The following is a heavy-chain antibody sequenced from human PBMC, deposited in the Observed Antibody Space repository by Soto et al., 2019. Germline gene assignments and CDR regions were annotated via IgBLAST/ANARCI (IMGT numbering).Heavy chain of an antibody. Sequence: QVQLVQSGAEMKKPGSSVKVSCQSSGGTFNTYAMNWVRQAPVQGPEWMGDIYPMFGAANYAPKVQGRVTLTADESTGTSYMQLSSLTSGDTARYFCAREVQVHTPAFVYWGQGTLVTVSS. D-gene: IGHD3-10*01. CDR1: GGTFNTYA. CDR3: AREVQVHTPAFVY. CDR2: IYPMFGAA. J-gene: IGHJ4*02. V-gene: IGHV1-69*19.